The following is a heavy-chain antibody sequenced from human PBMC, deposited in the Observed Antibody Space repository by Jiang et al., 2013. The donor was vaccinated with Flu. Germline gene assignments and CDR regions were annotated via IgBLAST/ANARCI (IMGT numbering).Heavy chain of an antibody. Sequence: SQTLSLTCAISGDSVSSNSAAWNWIRQSPSRGLEWLGRTYYRSKWYNDYAVSVKSRITINPDTSKNQFSLQLNSVTPEDTAVYYCARDLGYSSGWYWGLARGNWFWFDPWGQGTLVTVSS. J-gene: IGHJ5*02. CDR1: GDSVSSNSAA. D-gene: IGHD6-19*01. V-gene: IGHV6-1*01. CDR2: TYYRSKWYN. CDR3: ARDLGYSSGWYWGLARGNWFWFDP.